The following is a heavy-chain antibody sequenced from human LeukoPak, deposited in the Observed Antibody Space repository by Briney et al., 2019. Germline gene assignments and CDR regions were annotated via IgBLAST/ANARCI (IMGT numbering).Heavy chain of an antibody. CDR1: GGSISSSSYY. D-gene: IGHD5-18*01. V-gene: IGHV4-39*01. J-gene: IGHJ4*02. CDR2: IFDSGST. CDR3: AKGLRGFDY. Sequence: SETLSLTCTVSGGSISSSSYYWGWIRQPPGKGLEWIGSIFDSGSTYYNPSLKSRVTISVDTSKNQFSLKLSSVTAADTAVYYCAKGLRGFDYWGQGTLVTVSS.